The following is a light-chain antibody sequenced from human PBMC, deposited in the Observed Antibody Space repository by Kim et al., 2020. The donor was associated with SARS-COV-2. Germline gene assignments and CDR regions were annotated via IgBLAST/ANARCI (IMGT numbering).Light chain of an antibody. V-gene: IGKV1-9*01. CDR2: AAS. CDR3: QQLNSYPRLC. CDR1: QGISSY. J-gene: IGKJ4*01. Sequence: DIQLTQSPSFLSASVGDRVTITCRASQGISSYLAWYQQKPGKAPKLLIYAASTLQSGVPSRFSGSGSGTEFTLTISSLQPEDFATYYCQQLNSYPRLCFGGGTKVDIK.